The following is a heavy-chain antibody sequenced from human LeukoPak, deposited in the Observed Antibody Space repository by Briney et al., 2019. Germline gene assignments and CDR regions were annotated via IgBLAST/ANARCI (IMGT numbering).Heavy chain of an antibody. CDR1: GGSISSYY. V-gene: IGHV4-4*07. D-gene: IGHD3-10*01. CDR2: IYTSGST. J-gene: IGHJ4*02. Sequence: SETLSLPCTASGGSISSYYWSWIRQPAGKGLEWIGRIYTSGSTNYNPSLKSRVTMSVDTSKNQFSLKLSSVTAADTAVYYCARDGYGSGSYYFDYWGQGTLVTVSS. CDR3: ARDGYGSGSYYFDY.